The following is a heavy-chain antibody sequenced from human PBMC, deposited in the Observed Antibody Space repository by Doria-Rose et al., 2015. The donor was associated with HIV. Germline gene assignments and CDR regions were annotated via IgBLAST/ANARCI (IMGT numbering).Heavy chain of an antibody. V-gene: IGHV4-4*09. CDR2: IYSSGST. CDR1: GGSISSYY. D-gene: IGHD3-10*01. J-gene: IGHJ6*03. CDR3: ARFRPSRGIYYSLDV. Sequence: VQLQESGPGLVKPAETLSLTCTVSGGSISSYYWNWIRQPPGKGLEWIGYIYSSGSTHYIPSLKSRVTISIDTSKNQFSLKLSSVTAADTAVYYCARFRPSRGIYYSLDVWGKGTTVTVSS.